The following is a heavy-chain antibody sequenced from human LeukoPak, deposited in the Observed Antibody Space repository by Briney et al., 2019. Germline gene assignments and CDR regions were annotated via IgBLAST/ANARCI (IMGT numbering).Heavy chain of an antibody. J-gene: IGHJ4*02. CDR3: AKDIGWELLGEFDY. D-gene: IGHD1-26*01. CDR1: GFTFRDYT. Sequence: GGSLRLSCAASGFTFRDYTMNWVRQTPGKGLEWVSAINKGGSYMTYADSVKGRFTVSRDNAKNSLYLQMNSLRAEDTALYYCAKDIGWELLGEFDYWGQGTLVTVSS. CDR2: INKGGSYM. V-gene: IGHV3-21*04.